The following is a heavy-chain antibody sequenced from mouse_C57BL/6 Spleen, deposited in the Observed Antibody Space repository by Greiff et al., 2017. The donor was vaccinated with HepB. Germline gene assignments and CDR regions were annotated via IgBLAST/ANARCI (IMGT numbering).Heavy chain of an antibody. Sequence: QVQLQQPGAELVKPGASVKLSCKASGYTFTSYWMQWVKQRPGQGLEWIGEIDPSDSYTNYNQKFKGKATLTVDTSSSTAYMQLSSLTSEDSAVYYCARYWAFAYWGQGTLVTVSA. J-gene: IGHJ3*01. CDR3: ARYWAFAY. V-gene: IGHV1-50*01. D-gene: IGHD4-1*01. CDR2: IDPSDSYT. CDR1: GYTFTSYW.